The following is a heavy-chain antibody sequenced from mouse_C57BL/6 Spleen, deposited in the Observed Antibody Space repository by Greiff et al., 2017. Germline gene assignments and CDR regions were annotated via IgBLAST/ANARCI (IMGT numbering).Heavy chain of an antibody. D-gene: IGHD4-1*01. J-gene: IGHJ3*01. CDR2: IRSKSNNYAT. CDR3: VRQTGTWFAY. Sequence: EVKLVESGGGLVQPKGSLKLSCAASGFSFNTYAMNWVRQAPGKGLEWVARIRSKSNNYATYYADSVKDRFTISRDDSESMLYLQMNNLKTEDTAMYYCVRQTGTWFAYWGQATLVTVSA. V-gene: IGHV10-1*01. CDR1: GFSFNTYA.